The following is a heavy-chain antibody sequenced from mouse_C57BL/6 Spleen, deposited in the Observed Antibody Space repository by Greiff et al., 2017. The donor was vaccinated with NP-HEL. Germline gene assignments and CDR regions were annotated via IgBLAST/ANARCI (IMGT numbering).Heavy chain of an antibody. CDR1: GFTFSSYA. V-gene: IGHV5-4*01. Sequence: EVQLVESGGGLVKPGGSLKLSCAASGFTFSSYAMSWVRQTPEKRLEWVATISDGGSYTYYPDNVKGRFTISRDNAKNNLYLQMSHLKSEDTAMYYCARGGITTVVATPAMDYWGQGTSVTVSS. CDR2: ISDGGSYT. CDR3: ARGGITTVVATPAMDY. J-gene: IGHJ4*01. D-gene: IGHD1-1*01.